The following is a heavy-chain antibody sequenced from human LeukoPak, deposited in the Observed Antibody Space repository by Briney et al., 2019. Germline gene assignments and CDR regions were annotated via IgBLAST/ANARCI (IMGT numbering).Heavy chain of an antibody. CDR3: ARQLRSYYYYMDV. D-gene: IGHD5-24*01. J-gene: IGHJ6*03. V-gene: IGHV4-4*09. CDR1: GGSISSYY. Sequence: SETLSLTCTVSGGSISSYYWSWIRQPPGKGLEWIGYISTSGSTTSNPSLKSRVTISVDTSKTQSSLRLSSVTAADTAVYYCARQLRSYYYYMDVWGKGTTVTVSS. CDR2: ISTSGST.